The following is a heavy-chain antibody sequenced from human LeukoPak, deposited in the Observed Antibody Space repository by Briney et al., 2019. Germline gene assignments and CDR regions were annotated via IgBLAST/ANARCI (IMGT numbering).Heavy chain of an antibody. D-gene: IGHD3-22*01. J-gene: IGHJ4*02. CDR3: AYDSSGYYYTPGDY. CDR2: ISYDGSDK. Sequence: GGSLRLSCAASGFTFSSYGMHWVRQAPGEGLEWVAVISYDGSDKNYADSVKGRFTISRDNSKNTLYLQMNSLRAEDTAVYYCAYDSSGYYYTPGDYWGQGTLVTVSS. V-gene: IGHV3-30*18. CDR1: GFTFSSYG.